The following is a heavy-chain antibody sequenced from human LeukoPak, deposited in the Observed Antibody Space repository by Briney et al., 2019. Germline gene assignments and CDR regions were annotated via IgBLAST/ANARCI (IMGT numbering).Heavy chain of an antibody. CDR2: ISGSGGST. J-gene: IGHJ4*02. D-gene: IGHD3-22*01. V-gene: IGHV3-23*01. CDR1: GFTFSSYA. CDR3: ATRYYYDSSGYRDIDY. Sequence: PGGSLRLFCAASGFTFSSYAMSWVRQAPGKGLEWVSAISGSGGSTYYADSVKGRFTISRDNSKNTLYLQMNSLRAEDTAVYYCATRYYYDSSGYRDIDYWGQGTLVTVSS.